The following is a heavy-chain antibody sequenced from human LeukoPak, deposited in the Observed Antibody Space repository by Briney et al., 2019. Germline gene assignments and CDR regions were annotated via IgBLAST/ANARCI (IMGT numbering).Heavy chain of an antibody. V-gene: IGHV3-7*01. J-gene: IGHJ4*02. CDR3: ARVRPAISY. Sequence: GGSLRLSCGASGFMFRSYWMSWVRQAPGKGLEWVANIKEDGSEKHHVDSVKGRFTISRDNAKNSLYPQMNSLRAEDTAVYYCARVRPAISYWGQGTLVTVSS. D-gene: IGHD3-3*02. CDR2: IKEDGSEK. CDR1: GFMFRSYW.